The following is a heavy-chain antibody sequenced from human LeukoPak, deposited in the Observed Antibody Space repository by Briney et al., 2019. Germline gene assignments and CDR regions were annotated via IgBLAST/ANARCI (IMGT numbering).Heavy chain of an antibody. J-gene: IGHJ3*02. Sequence: GGSLRLSCAASGFTFSSYSMNWVRQAPGKGLEWVSSISSSSSYIYYADSVKGRFTISRDNAQNSLYLQMNSLRAEDTAVYYCARDLVLRYFDWLLHDAFDIWGQGTMVTVSS. V-gene: IGHV3-21*01. CDR3: ARDLVLRYFDWLLHDAFDI. D-gene: IGHD3-9*01. CDR1: GFTFSSYS. CDR2: ISSSSSYI.